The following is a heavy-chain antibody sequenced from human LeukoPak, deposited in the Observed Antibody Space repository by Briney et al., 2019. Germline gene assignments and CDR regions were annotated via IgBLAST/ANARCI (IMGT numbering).Heavy chain of an antibody. CDR3: ARHRATISPFDP. CDR2: IYYSGST. Sequence: KPSETLSLTCTVPGGSISSYYWSWIRQPPGKGLEWIGYIYYSGSTNYNPSLKSRVTISVDTSKNQFSLKLSSVTAADTAVYYCARHRATISPFDPWGQGTLVTVSS. V-gene: IGHV4-59*08. CDR1: GGSISSYY. D-gene: IGHD3-9*01. J-gene: IGHJ5*02.